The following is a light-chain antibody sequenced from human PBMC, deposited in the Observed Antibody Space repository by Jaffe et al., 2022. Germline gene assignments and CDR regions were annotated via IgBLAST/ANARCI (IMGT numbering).Light chain of an antibody. CDR2: HTN. CDR1: SGSPSINY. V-gene: IGLV8-61*01. Sequence: QTVVTQEPSLSVSPGGTVTLTCGLSSGSPSINYPSWYQQTPGQTPRTLIYHTNIRSSGVPARFSGSILGNKAALTITGAQADDESDYYCVLQMSGGLWVFGGGTKLTVL. J-gene: IGLJ3*02. CDR3: VLQMSGGLWV.